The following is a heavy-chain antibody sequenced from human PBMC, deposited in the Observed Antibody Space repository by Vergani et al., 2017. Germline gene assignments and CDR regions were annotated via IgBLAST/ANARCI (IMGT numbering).Heavy chain of an antibody. CDR1: GDSISSGGYS. CDR3: ARHMITFGGVIATDAFDI. D-gene: IGHD3-16*02. J-gene: IGHJ3*02. CDR2: IYYSVST. Sequence: QVQLQESGPGLVKPSQPLSITCAVSGDSISSGGYSWSWIRQPPGKGLEWIGYIYYSVSTNYNHSLKSRVTISVDTSKNQFTLKLSSVTAADTAVYYCARHMITFGGVIATDAFDIWGQGTMVTVSS. V-gene: IGHV4-30-4*07.